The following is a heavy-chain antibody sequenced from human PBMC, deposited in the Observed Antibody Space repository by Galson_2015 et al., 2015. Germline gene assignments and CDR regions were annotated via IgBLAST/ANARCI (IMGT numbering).Heavy chain of an antibody. D-gene: IGHD1-20*01. CDR1: GFTFSSYS. Sequence: SLRLSCAASGFTFSSYSMNWVRQAPGKGLEWVSSISSSSSYIYYADSVKGRFTISRDNAKNSLYLQMNSLRAEDTAVYYCARVGPDQYNWNDRFDYWGQGTLVTVSS. CDR3: ARVGPDQYNWNDRFDY. V-gene: IGHV3-21*01. CDR2: ISSSSSYI. J-gene: IGHJ4*02.